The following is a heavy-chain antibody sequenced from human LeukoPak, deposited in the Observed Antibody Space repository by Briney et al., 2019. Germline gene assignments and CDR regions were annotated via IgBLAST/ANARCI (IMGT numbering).Heavy chain of an antibody. CDR1: GGSFSGYC. D-gene: IGHD2-2*01. V-gene: IGHV4-34*01. CDR3: ARGGSCSSTSCYRHYYYGMDV. CDR2: INHSGST. J-gene: IGHJ6*02. Sequence: SETLSLTCAVYGGSFSGYCWSWIRQPPGTGLEWIGEINHSGSTNYNPSLKSRVTISVDTSKNQFSLKLSSVTAADTAVYYCARGGSCSSTSCYRHYYYGMDVWGQGTTVTVSS.